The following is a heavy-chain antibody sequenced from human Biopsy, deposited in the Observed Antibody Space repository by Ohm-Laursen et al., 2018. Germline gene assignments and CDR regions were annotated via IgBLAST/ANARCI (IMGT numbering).Heavy chain of an antibody. CDR3: GRVAGGYAYYYGMDV. D-gene: IGHD5-12*01. CDR1: GYSVTNDYY. J-gene: IGHJ6*02. Sequence: SDTLSLTCTVSGYSVTNDYYWGWIRQPPGKGLEWIGNIYYDGITYYNPPLKSRVVMSVDTSRNKFSLRLTSVTAADTAVYYCGRVAGGYAYYYGMDVWGQGTTVIVSS. CDR2: IYYDGIT. V-gene: IGHV4-38-2*02.